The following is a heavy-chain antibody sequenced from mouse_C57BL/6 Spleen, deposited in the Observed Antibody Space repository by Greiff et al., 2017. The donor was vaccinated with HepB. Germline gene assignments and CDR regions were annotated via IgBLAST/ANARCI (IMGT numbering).Heavy chain of an antibody. CDR3: ARETGDYGIYDFAY. V-gene: IGHV1-55*01. CDR2: IYPGSGST. CDR1: GYTFTSYW. D-gene: IGHD2-1*01. J-gene: IGHJ3*01. Sequence: QVQLQQPGAELVKPGASVKMSCKASGYTFTSYWITWVKQRPGQGLEWIGDIYPGSGSTNYNEKFKSKATLTVDTSSSTAYMQLSSLTSEDSAVYYCARETGDYGIYDFAYWGQGTLVTVSA.